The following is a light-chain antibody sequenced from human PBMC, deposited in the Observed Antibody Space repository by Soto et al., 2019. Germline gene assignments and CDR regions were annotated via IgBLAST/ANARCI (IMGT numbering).Light chain of an antibody. CDR1: SSNIGSNT. CDR3: AAWDDSLNVPYV. CDR2: SNN. Sequence: QSVLTLPPSASGTPGQRFTISCSGSSSNIGSNTVNWYQQLPGTAPKLLIYSNNQRPSGVPDRFSGSKSGTSASLAISGLQSEDEADYYCAAWDDSLNVPYVFGTGTKVTVL. V-gene: IGLV1-44*01. J-gene: IGLJ1*01.